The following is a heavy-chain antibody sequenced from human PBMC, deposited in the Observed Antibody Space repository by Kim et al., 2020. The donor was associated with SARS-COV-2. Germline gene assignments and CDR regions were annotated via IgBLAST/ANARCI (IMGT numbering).Heavy chain of an antibody. CDR3: ASDVSGTVGY. J-gene: IGHJ4*02. Sequence: EKYYVDSVKGRFTISRDNAKNSLYLQMNSLRAEDTAVYYCASDVSGTVGYWGQGTLVTVSS. V-gene: IGHV3-7*03. D-gene: IGHD1-1*01. CDR2: EK.